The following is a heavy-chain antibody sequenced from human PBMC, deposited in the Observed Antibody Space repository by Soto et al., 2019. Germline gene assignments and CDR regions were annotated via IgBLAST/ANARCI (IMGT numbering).Heavy chain of an antibody. CDR2: SSPRGDTI. CDR1: GFSLANYP. D-gene: IGHD6-19*01. Sequence: GGSLRLSCVASGFSLANYPMNWVRQTPGKGLEWISYSSPRGDTIYYADSVEGRFTISRDNARNSLPLHMSSLRDEDSALYYCAKGPHTNVGWPYYFESWGQGVPVTVST. J-gene: IGHJ4*02. V-gene: IGHV3-48*02. CDR3: AKGPHTNVGWPYYFES.